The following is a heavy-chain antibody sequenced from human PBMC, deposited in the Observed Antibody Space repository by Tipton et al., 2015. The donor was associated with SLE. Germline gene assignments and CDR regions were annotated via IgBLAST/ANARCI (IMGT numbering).Heavy chain of an antibody. J-gene: IGHJ6*03. Sequence: SLTCTVSGGSISSGTYYWSWIRQPAGKGLEWIGRIYTSGSANYNPSLKSRVTISVDTSKNQFSLKLSSVTAADTAVYYCARSHCSSPSCYSYYYMDVWGKGTTVTVSS. CDR1: GGSISSGTYY. D-gene: IGHD2-2*02. V-gene: IGHV4-61*02. CDR2: IYTSGSA. CDR3: ARSHCSSPSCYSYYYMDV.